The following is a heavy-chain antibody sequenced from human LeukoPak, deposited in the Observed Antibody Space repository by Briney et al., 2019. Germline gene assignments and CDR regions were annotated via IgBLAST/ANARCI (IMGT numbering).Heavy chain of an antibody. CDR1: GESFRHYY. Sequence: PSETLSLTCAVYGESFRHYYWTWIRQTSAKGLEWIGEIDYLGRTSYNPSLKSRLTISVDTSKNQFSLKLSSVTAADTAVYYCARRGSGLWFGELRRRDPYFDYWGQGTLVTVSS. CDR3: ARRGSGLWFGELRRRDPYFDY. V-gene: IGHV4-34*01. CDR2: IDYLGRT. D-gene: IGHD3-10*01. J-gene: IGHJ4*02.